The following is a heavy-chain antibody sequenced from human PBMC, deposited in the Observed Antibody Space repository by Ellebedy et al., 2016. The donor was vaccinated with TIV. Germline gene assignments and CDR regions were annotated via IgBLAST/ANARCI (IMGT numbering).Heavy chain of an antibody. CDR2: ISTHNGNT. CDR1: GYSFTGYD. CDR3: ARPLDSGYDSAYFDY. D-gene: IGHD5-12*01. Sequence: ASVKVSCXASGYSFTGYDITWVRQAPGQGLEWMGWISTHNGNTNFAQSFQGRVTMNTDTSTNTVYMELRGLRYDDTAVYYCARPLDSGYDSAYFDYWGQGTLVTVSS. J-gene: IGHJ4*02. V-gene: IGHV1-18*01.